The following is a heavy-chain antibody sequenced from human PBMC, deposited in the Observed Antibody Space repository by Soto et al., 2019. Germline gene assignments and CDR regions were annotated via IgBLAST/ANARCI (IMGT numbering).Heavy chain of an antibody. V-gene: IGHV1-2*04. CDR2: INPNSGGT. D-gene: IGHD3-22*01. CDR3: APSDRYDSSGYYPVP. CDR1: GYTFTGYY. Sequence: ASVKVSCKASGYTFTGYYMHWVRQAPGQGLEWMGWINPNSGGTNYAQKFQGWVTMTRDTSKNQFSLKLSSVTAADTAVYYCAPSDRYDSSGYYPVPWGQGTLVTVSS. J-gene: IGHJ5*02.